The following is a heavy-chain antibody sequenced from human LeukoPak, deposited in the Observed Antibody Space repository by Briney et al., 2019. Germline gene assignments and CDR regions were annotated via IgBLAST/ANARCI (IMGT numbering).Heavy chain of an antibody. Sequence: ASVKVSCKASGYTFTSYGISWVRQAPGQGLEWMGWISAYNGNTNYAQKLQGRVTMTTDASTSTANMELRSLRSDDTAVYYCVRDGEIVVVVAATLDYYYYMDVWGKGTTVTVSS. CDR1: GYTFTSYG. D-gene: IGHD2-15*01. CDR2: ISAYNGNT. J-gene: IGHJ6*03. CDR3: VRDGEIVVVVAATLDYYYYMDV. V-gene: IGHV1-18*01.